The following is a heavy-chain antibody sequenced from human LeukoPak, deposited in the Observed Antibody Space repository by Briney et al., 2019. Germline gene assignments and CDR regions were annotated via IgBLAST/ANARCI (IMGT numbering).Heavy chain of an antibody. CDR1: GVTLSTYA. CDR2: MSVSGGST. CDR3: ARAPLSGYSSSWLVSY. Sequence: GGSLRLSCAASGVTLSTYAMSWVRQAPGKGLEWVSSMSVSGGSTYYADSVKGRFTISRDNSKNTLYLQMNSLRAEDTAVYYCARAPLSGYSSSWLVSYWGQGTLVTVSS. V-gene: IGHV3-23*01. J-gene: IGHJ4*02. D-gene: IGHD6-13*01.